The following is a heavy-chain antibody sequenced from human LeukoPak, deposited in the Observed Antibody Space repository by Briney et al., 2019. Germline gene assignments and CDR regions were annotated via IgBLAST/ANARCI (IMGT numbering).Heavy chain of an antibody. CDR2: IWNDGSNK. V-gene: IGHV3-33*01. D-gene: IGHD7-27*01. CDR1: GFTFSSYV. J-gene: IGHJ3*02. CDR3: ASATGDNDAFDI. Sequence: GRSLRLSCAASGFTFSSYVMHWVRQAPGKGLEWVAVIWNDGSNKYFADSVKGRFTIPRDSSKNTLYLQMNSLRAEDTAVYYCASATGDNDAFDIWGQGTMVTVSS.